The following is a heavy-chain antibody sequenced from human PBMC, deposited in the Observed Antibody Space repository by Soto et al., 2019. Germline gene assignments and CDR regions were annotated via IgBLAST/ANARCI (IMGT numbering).Heavy chain of an antibody. D-gene: IGHD3-10*01. Sequence: SETLSLTCAVSGGSISSGGYSWSWIRQPPGKGLEWIGYIYHSGSTYYNPSLKSRVTISVDRSKNQFSLKLSSVTAADTAVYYCARGYYGSGRVAKNWCDPWGQGTLVTVSS. J-gene: IGHJ5*02. V-gene: IGHV4-30-2*01. CDR2: IYHSGST. CDR1: GGSISSGGYS. CDR3: ARGYYGSGRVAKNWCDP.